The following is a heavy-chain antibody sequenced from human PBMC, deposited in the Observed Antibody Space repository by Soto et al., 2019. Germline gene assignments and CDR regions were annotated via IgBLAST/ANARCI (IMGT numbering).Heavy chain of an antibody. CDR3: ARVNVDTAYPVLDV. V-gene: IGHV4-31*03. Sequence: QVQLQESGPGLVKPSQTLSLTCTVSGGSISSGGYYWSWIRQHPGKGLEWIGYIYYSGGTYYNPSLKSRVTISVDTSKNQFSLKLSSVTAADTAVYYCARVNVDTAYPVLDVWGQGTTVTVSS. CDR2: IYYSGGT. D-gene: IGHD5-18*01. CDR1: GGSISSGGYY. J-gene: IGHJ6*02.